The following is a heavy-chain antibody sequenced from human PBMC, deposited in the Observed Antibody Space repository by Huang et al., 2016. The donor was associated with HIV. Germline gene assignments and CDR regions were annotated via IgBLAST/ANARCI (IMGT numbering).Heavy chain of an antibody. CDR2: MNSEGSSS. Sequence: EVQLVEPGGGLVQPGGSLRLSCAASGFTFSSYWMHWVRQAPGKGLGWVSRMNSEGSSSGYADSVKGRFTISRDNAKNTRYLQMNSLRAEDTAVYYCVRDPRIQSWLNYFDYWGQGTLVSVSS. D-gene: IGHD3-22*01. CDR3: VRDPRIQSWLNYFDY. V-gene: IGHV3-74*01. J-gene: IGHJ4*02. CDR1: GFTFSSYW.